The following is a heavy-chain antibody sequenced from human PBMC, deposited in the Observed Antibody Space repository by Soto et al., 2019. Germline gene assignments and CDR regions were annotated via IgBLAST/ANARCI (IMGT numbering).Heavy chain of an antibody. CDR3: ARNPVVVAAKPNWFDP. V-gene: IGHV4-31*03. CDR1: GGSISSGGYY. CDR2: IYYSGST. Sequence: QVQLQESGPGLVKPSQTLSLTCTVSGGSISSGGYYWSWIRQHPGKGLEWIGYIYYSGSTYYNPSLKSRVTISVDTSKNQFSLKLSSVTAADTAVYYCARNPVVVAAKPNWFDPWGQGTLVTVSS. D-gene: IGHD2-15*01. J-gene: IGHJ5*02.